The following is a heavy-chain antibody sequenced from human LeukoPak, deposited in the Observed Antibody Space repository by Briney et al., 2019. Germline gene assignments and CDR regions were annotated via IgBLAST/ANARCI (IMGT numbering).Heavy chain of an antibody. J-gene: IGHJ6*04. CDR3: SVLYYDFWSGDA. Sequence: PGGSLRLSCAASGFTFSSYGMSWVRQAPGKGLEWVSAISGSGGSTYYADSVKGRFTISRDNSKNTLYLQMNSLRAEDTAVYYCSVLYYDFWSGDAWGKGTTVTVSS. CDR1: GFTFSSYG. CDR2: ISGSGGST. D-gene: IGHD3-3*01. V-gene: IGHV3-23*01.